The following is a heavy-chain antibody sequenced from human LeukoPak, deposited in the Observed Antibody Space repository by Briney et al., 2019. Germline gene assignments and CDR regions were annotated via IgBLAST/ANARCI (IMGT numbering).Heavy chain of an antibody. J-gene: IGHJ4*02. CDR2: IYYSGST. D-gene: IGHD3-16*02. CDR1: GGSISSYY. V-gene: IGHV4-59*01. CDR3: ARGGYDYVWGSYRSSFDY. Sequence: SETLSLTCTVSGGSISSYYWSWIRQPPGEGLEWIGYIYYSGSTNYNPSLKSRVTISVDTSKNQFSLKLSSVTAADTAVYYCARGGYDYVWGSYRSSFDYWGQGTLVTVSS.